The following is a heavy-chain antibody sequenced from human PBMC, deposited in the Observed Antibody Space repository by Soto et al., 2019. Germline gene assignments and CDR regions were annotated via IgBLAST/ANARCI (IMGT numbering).Heavy chain of an antibody. J-gene: IGHJ3*01. CDR1: GYTFTNYW. CDR2: IYPGDSDT. Sequence: GESLKISCKGSGYTFTNYWIGWVRQMPGKGPEWMGIIYPGDSDTKYSPSFQGHVTISGDKSINTAYLQWSSLKASDTAIYYCARRIEKDAFDVWGQGTMVTVSS. D-gene: IGHD2-21*01. CDR3: ARRIEKDAFDV. V-gene: IGHV5-51*01.